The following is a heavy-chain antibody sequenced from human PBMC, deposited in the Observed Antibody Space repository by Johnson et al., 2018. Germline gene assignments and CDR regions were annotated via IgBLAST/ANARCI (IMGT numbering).Heavy chain of an antibody. D-gene: IGHD2-15*01. CDR3: SRVVVAALYLDV. V-gene: IGHV3-49*03. J-gene: IGHJ6*03. CDR2: IRRIAYGGTT. Sequence: VQLQESGGGLVQXGRSXRLXCTASGFNFGDYAMTWFRQAPGKGLEWVGIIRRIAYGGTTEYAASAKGRFTISRDDSKSIAYLQMNSLKTEDTAVYYCSRVVVAALYLDVWGKGTTVTVSS. CDR1: GFNFGDYA.